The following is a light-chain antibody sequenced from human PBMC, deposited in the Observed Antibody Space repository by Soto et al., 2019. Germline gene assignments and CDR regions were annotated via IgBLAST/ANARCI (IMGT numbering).Light chain of an antibody. CDR2: DVS. J-gene: IGLJ2*01. CDR3: SSYTGSSTYVV. CDR1: SSDVGGYNY. Sequence: QSALTQPASVSGSPGQSITISCTGTSSDVGGYNYVSWYQQHPGKAPKLMIYDVSNRTSGVSNRFSGSKSANTASLTISGLQAEDGADYSCSSYTGSSTYVVFGGGTKLTVL. V-gene: IGLV2-14*01.